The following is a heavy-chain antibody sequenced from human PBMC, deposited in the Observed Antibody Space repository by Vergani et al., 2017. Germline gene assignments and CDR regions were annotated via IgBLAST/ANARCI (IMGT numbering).Heavy chain of an antibody. V-gene: IGHV3-33*01. D-gene: IGHD3-3*01. CDR3: ARDLRLMYNRFDP. CDR1: SFKLGDYG. CDR2: IWHDGRNK. J-gene: IGHJ5*02. Sequence: QVQLVESGGGVVQPGRSLRLSCTPSSFKLGDYGMHWVRQAPGRGLEWVSVIWHDGRNKQYADSVKGRFTVARDNSQSTLYLQMNSLRAEDTAMYYCARDLRLMYNRFDPWGQGTLVTVSS.